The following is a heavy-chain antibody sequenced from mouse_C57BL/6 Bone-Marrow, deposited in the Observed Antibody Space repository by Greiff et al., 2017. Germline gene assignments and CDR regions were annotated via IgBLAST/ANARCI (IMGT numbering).Heavy chain of an antibody. V-gene: IGHV14-4*01. CDR1: GFNIKDDY. D-gene: IGHD1-1*01. J-gene: IGHJ3*01. CDR2: IDPENGDT. CDR3: TTYYYYGSSYDWFAY. Sequence: EVQLQQSGAELVRPGASVTLSCTASGFNIKDDYMHWVKQRPEQGLEWIGWIDPENGDTEYASKFQGKATITADTSSNTAYLQLSSLTSEDTAVYYCTTYYYYGSSYDWFAYWGQGTLVTVSA.